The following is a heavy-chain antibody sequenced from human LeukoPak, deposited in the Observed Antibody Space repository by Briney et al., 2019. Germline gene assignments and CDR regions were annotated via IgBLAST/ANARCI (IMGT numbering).Heavy chain of an antibody. J-gene: IGHJ4*02. CDR1: GGSISSYY. CDR2: IYYSGST. D-gene: IGHD5-24*01. CDR3: ARSYVATMPFDY. V-gene: IGHV4-59*08. Sequence: SETLSLTCTVSGGSISSYYWSWIRQPPGKGLEWIGYIYYSGSTNYNPSLKSRVTISVDTSKNQFSLKLSSVTAADTAVYYCARSYVATMPFDYWGQGTLVTVSS.